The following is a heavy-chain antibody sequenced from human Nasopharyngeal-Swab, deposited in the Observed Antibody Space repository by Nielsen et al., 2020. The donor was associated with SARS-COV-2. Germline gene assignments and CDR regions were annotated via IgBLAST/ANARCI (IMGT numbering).Heavy chain of an antibody. Sequence: SETLSLTCAVYGGSFSGYYWSWIRQPPGKGLEWIGEINHSGSTNYNPSLKSRVTISVDTSKNQFSLKLSSVTAADTAVYYCARGRGGSYPRVLPHSHYFDYWGQGTLVTVSS. CDR3: ARGRGGSYPRVLPHSHYFDY. J-gene: IGHJ4*02. CDR2: INHSGST. D-gene: IGHD1-26*01. V-gene: IGHV4-34*01. CDR1: GGSFSGYY.